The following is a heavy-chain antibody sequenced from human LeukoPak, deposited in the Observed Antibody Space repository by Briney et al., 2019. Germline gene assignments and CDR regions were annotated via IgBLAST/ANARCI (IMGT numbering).Heavy chain of an antibody. D-gene: IGHD6-13*01. V-gene: IGHV1-69*01. CDR2: IIPIFGTA. Sequence: SVKVSCKASGGTFSSYAISWVRQAPGQGLEWMGGIIPIFGTANYAQKFQGRVTITADESTSTAYMELSSLRSEDTAVYYCAMPGYSSSLGYFDLWGRGTLVTVSS. CDR3: AMPGYSSSLGYFDL. CDR1: GGTFSSYA. J-gene: IGHJ2*01.